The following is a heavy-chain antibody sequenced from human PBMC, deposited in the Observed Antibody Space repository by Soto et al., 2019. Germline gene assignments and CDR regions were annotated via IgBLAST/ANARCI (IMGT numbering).Heavy chain of an antibody. V-gene: IGHV3-9*01. J-gene: IGHJ4*02. CDR2: ITWNSNTI. CDR3: AKAAGPHHFDY. CDR1: GFKFDDYA. Sequence: EVQLVESGGGLVQPGRSLRLSCAASGFKFDDYAMHWVRQAPGMGLEWVSGITWNSNTIGYADSVKGRFTISRDNAKNSLYLQMNSLRAEDTALYYCAKAAGPHHFDYWGQGTPVTVSS.